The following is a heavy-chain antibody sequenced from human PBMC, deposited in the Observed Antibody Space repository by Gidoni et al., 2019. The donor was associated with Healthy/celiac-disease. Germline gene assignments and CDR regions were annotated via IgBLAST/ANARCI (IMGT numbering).Heavy chain of an antibody. V-gene: IGHV3-49*03. D-gene: IGHD1-26*01. CDR3: TRDLWSGSPGESYYFDY. CDR2: IRSKAYGGTT. Sequence: EVQLVESGGGLVQPGRSLRLSCTASGLHFGDYAMSWFRQAPGKGLEWVGFIRSKAYGGTTEYAASVKGRFTISRDDSKSIASLQMNSLNTEDTAVYYCTRDLWSGSPGESYYFDYWGQGTLVTVSS. CDR1: GLHFGDYA. J-gene: IGHJ4*02.